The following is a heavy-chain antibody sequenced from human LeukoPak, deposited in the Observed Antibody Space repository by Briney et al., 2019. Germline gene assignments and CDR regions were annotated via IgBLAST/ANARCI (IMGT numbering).Heavy chain of an antibody. CDR2: MKGDGSSA. CDR3: ARGAYCGGDCPLPNSLY. J-gene: IGHJ4*02. V-gene: IGHV3-74*01. CDR1: GFALSKSW. Sequence: QAGLYLRMCCVACGFALSKSWMHWVCQATVRRLNWVSRMKGDGSSATYADSVKGRFTISRDNAKNALYLQMNSLRPEDTAVYYCARGAYCGGDCPLPNSLYWGQGILVTVSS. D-gene: IGHD2-21*01.